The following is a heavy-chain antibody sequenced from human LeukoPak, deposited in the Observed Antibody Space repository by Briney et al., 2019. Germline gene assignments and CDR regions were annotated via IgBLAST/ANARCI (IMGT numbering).Heavy chain of an antibody. CDR2: VLSDGSRI. CDR1: GFTFSNYW. CDR3: ARVAVGGTRAFDI. Sequence: GGSLRLSCAASGFTFSNYWMHWVRQAPGKGLVWVSRVLSDGSRISYADSVKGRFTISRDNAKNTLYLQMDSLRAEDTAVYYCARVAVGGTRAFDIWGQGTTVTVSS. J-gene: IGHJ3*02. V-gene: IGHV3-74*01. D-gene: IGHD6-19*01.